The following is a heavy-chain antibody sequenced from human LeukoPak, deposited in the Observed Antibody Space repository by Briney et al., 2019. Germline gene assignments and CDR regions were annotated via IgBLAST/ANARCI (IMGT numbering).Heavy chain of an antibody. D-gene: IGHD3-10*01. Sequence: GGSLRFSAAASGFTFNNYGMQWHPQAPGKGRKGVAFIRYDGINKYYADSVKGRFTISRDSFKNTLYLQMNSLRPEDTAVYYCAKEGDYYGSGSYRDGFDIWGQGTRATVSS. CDR3: AKEGDYYGSGSYRDGFDI. CDR1: GFTFNNYG. V-gene: IGHV3-30*02. J-gene: IGHJ3*02. CDR2: IRYDGINK.